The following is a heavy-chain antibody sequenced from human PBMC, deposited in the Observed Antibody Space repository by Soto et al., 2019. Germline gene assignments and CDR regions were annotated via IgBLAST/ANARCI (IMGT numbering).Heavy chain of an antibody. Sequence: PGGSLRLSCAASGFTFSSYAMSWVRQAPGKGLEWVSAISGSGGSTYYADSVKGRFTISRDNSKNTLYLQMNSLRAEDTAVYYCANWPYSNYVFFHSGSIDAFDIWGQGTMVTVSS. CDR3: ANWPYSNYVFFHSGSIDAFDI. CDR1: GFTFSSYA. J-gene: IGHJ3*02. V-gene: IGHV3-23*01. D-gene: IGHD4-4*01. CDR2: ISGSGGST.